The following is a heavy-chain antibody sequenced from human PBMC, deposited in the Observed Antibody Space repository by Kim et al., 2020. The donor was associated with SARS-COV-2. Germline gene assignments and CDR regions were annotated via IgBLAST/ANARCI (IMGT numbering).Heavy chain of an antibody. CDR1: GGSISSSSYY. V-gene: IGHV4-39*01. J-gene: IGHJ3*02. D-gene: IGHD1-26*01. CDR3: ARQEWELLWADAFDI. CDR2: IYYSGST. Sequence: SETLSLTCTVSGGSISSSSYYWGWIRQPPGKGLEWIGSIYYSGSTYYNPSLKSRVTISVDTSKNQFSLKLSSVTAADTAVYYCARQEWELLWADAFDIWGQGTMVTVSS.